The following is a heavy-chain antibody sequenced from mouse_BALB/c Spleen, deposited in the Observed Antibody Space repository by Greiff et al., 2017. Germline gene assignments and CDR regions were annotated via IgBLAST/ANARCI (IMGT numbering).Heavy chain of an antibody. CDR2: ILPGSGST. J-gene: IGHJ2*01. V-gene: IGHV1-9*01. CDR3: ARIPGLYYYGSSYENYFDY. CDR1: GYTFSSYW. Sequence: QVQLQQSGAELMKPGASVKISCKATGYTFSSYWIEWVKQRPGHGLEWIGEILPGSGSTNYNEKFKGKATFTADTSSNTAYMQLSSLTSEDSAVYYCARIPGLYYYGSSYENYFDYWGQGTTLTVSS. D-gene: IGHD1-1*01.